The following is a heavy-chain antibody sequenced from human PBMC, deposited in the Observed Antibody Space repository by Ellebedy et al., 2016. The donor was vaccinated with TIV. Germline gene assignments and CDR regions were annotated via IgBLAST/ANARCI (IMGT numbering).Heavy chain of an antibody. CDR1: GFTFSNYA. CDR3: AKVRSYCGSTTCLTPHGLDV. Sequence: GESLKISCAASGFTFSNYAMSWVRQAPGKGLEWVSGISGSGGSTYYAESVKGRFTISRYNSKNTLYLQMNSLRAEDTAVYYCAKVRSYCGSTTCLTPHGLDVWGQGTTVTVS. CDR2: ISGSGGST. D-gene: IGHD2-2*01. J-gene: IGHJ6*02. V-gene: IGHV3-23*01.